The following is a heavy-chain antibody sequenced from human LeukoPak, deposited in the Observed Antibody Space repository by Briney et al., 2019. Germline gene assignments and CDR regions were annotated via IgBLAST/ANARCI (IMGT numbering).Heavy chain of an antibody. Sequence: RGSLRLSCAASGFSFSSYAMSWVRQAPGKGLEWVSAISASGGSTYYADSVKGRFTISRDKSKNTLYLQMNSLRAEDTAVYYCAKDPRYFGPFDYWGQGTLVTVSS. CDR3: AKDPRYFGPFDY. D-gene: IGHD3-9*01. J-gene: IGHJ4*02. CDR2: ISASGGST. CDR1: GFSFSSYA. V-gene: IGHV3-23*01.